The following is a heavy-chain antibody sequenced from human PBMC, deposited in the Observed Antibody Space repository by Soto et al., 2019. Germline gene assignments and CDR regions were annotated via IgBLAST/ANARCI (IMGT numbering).Heavy chain of an antibody. CDR2: ISAYNGNT. D-gene: IGHD3-22*01. Sequence: GASVKVSCKASGYTFTSYGISWVRQAPGQGLEWMGWISAYNGNTNYAQKLQGRVTMTTDTSTSTAYMELRSLRSDDTAVYYCARDRPGYYDTSGYPPYDYWGQGTLVTVSS. J-gene: IGHJ4*02. V-gene: IGHV1-18*01. CDR3: ARDRPGYYDTSGYPPYDY. CDR1: GYTFTSYG.